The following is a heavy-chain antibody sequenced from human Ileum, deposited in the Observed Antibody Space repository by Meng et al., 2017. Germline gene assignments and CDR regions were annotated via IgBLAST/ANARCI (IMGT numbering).Heavy chain of an antibody. D-gene: IGHD1-1*01. CDR1: VGSISSGGYY. V-gene: IGHV4-31*03. Sequence: QVHLQESGPGPATTSQTLSLPCTVSVGSISSGGYYWSWILQHPGKGLEWIGYIYDSGSTYYNPSLKSRIAISGDTSKNQFSLNLSSVTAADTAVYYCARGGTAYFDYWGQGTLVTVSS. CDR2: IYDSGST. CDR3: ARGGTAYFDY. J-gene: IGHJ4*02.